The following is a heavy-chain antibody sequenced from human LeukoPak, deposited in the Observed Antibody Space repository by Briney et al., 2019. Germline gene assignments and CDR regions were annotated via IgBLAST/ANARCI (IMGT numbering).Heavy chain of an antibody. Sequence: EASVKVSCKASGYTFTTYAMNWVRQAPGQGLEWMGWINTNTGNPTYAQGFTGRFVFSLDTSVSTAYLQISSLKAEDTAVYYCARDRDSSWPYQFDYWGQGTLVTVSS. CDR2: INTNTGNP. CDR1: GYTFTTYA. D-gene: IGHD6-13*01. J-gene: IGHJ4*02. CDR3: ARDRDSSWPYQFDY. V-gene: IGHV7-4-1*02.